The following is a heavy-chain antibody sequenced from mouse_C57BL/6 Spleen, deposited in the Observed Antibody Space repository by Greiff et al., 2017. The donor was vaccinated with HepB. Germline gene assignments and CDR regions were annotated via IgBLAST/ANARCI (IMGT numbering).Heavy chain of an antibody. CDR1: GYSITSGYY. Sequence: VQLQQSGPGLVKPSQSLSLTCSVTGYSITSGYYWNWIRQFPGNKLEWMGYISYDGSNNYNPSLKNRISITRDTSKNQFFLKLNSVTTEDTATYYCARGITTVVAKGFAYWGQGTLVTVSA. CDR2: ISYDGSN. V-gene: IGHV3-6*01. J-gene: IGHJ3*01. CDR3: ARGITTVVAKGFAY. D-gene: IGHD1-1*01.